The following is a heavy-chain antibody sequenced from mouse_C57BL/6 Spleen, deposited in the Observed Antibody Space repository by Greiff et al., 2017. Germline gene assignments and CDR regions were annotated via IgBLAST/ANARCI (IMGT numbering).Heavy chain of an antibody. D-gene: IGHD2-1*01. CDR1: GYTFTSYD. Sequence: QVQLLQSGPELVKPGASVKLSCKASGYTFTSYDINWVKQMPGKGLEWIGWIYARDGSNKYKEKFKGKATLTVDTSSSPAYMELHSLTSEDTAVYFGARRVTFDWDFDVWGTGTTVTVSS. V-gene: IGHV1-85*01. J-gene: IGHJ1*03. CDR2: IYARDGSN. CDR3: ARRVTFDWDFDV.